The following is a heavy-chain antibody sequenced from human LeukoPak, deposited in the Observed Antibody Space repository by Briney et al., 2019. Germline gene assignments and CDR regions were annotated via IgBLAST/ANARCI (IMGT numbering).Heavy chain of an antibody. CDR2: INHSGST. Sequence: ASETPSLTCAVYGGSFSGYYWSWIRQPPGKGLEWIGEINHSGSTNYNPSLKSRVTISVDTSKNQFSLKLSSVTAADTAVYYCARFMTTDNWFDPWGQGTLVTVSS. V-gene: IGHV4-34*01. CDR1: GGSFSGYY. CDR3: ARFMTTDNWFDP. D-gene: IGHD3-16*01. J-gene: IGHJ5*02.